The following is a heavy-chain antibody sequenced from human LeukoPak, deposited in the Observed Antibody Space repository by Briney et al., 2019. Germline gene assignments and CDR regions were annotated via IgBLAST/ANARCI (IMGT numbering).Heavy chain of an antibody. CDR2: IIPIFGTA. J-gene: IGHJ4*02. Sequence: SVKVSCKASGGTFSSYAISWVRQAPGQGLEWMGGIIPIFGTANYAQKFQGRVTITADESTSTAYMELSSLRSEDTAVYYCARVGDYVWGSYRGEYYFDYWGQGTLVTVSS. D-gene: IGHD3-16*02. CDR3: ARVGDYVWGSYRGEYYFDY. V-gene: IGHV1-69*01. CDR1: GGTFSSYA.